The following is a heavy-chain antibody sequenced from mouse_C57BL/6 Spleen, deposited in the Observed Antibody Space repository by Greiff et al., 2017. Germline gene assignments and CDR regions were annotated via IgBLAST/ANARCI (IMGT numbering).Heavy chain of an antibody. Sequence: VQLKESGPGMVKPSQSLSLTCTVTGYSITSGYDWHWIRHFPGNKLEWMGYISYSGSTNYNPSLKSRISITHDTSKNHFFLKLNSVTTEDTATYDCARGDYGSPWFAYWGQGTLVTVSA. D-gene: IGHD1-1*01. CDR2: ISYSGST. CDR1: GYSITSGYD. J-gene: IGHJ3*01. V-gene: IGHV3-1*01. CDR3: ARGDYGSPWFAY.